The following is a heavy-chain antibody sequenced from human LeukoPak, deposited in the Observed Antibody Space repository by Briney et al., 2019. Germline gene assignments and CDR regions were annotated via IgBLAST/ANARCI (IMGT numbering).Heavy chain of an antibody. CDR1: GGSISSSSYY. D-gene: IGHD6-19*01. J-gene: IGHJ4*02. V-gene: IGHV4-39*07. Sequence: SETLSLTCTVSGGSISSSSYYWGWIRQPPGKGLEWIGSIYYSGSTYYNPSLKSRVTISVDTSKNQFSLKLSSVTAADTAVYYCARLTSSGWLDYWGQGTLVTVSS. CDR2: IYYSGST. CDR3: ARLTSSGWLDY.